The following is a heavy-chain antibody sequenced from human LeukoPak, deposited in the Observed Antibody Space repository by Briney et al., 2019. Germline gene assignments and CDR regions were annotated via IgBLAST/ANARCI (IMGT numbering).Heavy chain of an antibody. J-gene: IGHJ4*02. CDR1: GFTVSSKY. Sequence: GGSLRLSCAASGFTVSSKYMSWVRQAPGKGLEWVSVIYSGDSTYYADSVKGRFTISRDNSKNTLYLQMNSLRAEDTAVYYCAREAGSGYFDYWGQGTLVTVSS. D-gene: IGHD3-3*01. CDR3: AREAGSGYFDY. V-gene: IGHV3-53*01. CDR2: IYSGDST.